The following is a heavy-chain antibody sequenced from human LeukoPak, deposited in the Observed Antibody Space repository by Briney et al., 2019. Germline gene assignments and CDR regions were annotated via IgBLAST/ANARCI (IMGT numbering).Heavy chain of an antibody. J-gene: IGHJ1*01. CDR2: IKQDGSEK. D-gene: IGHD6-13*01. CDR1: GFTFSSFW. CDR3: SLEGSSWYRYFQH. Sequence: GGSLRLSCAATGFTFSSFWMMWVRQAPGKGLEWVANIKQDGSEKYYVDSVKGRFTISRDNAKNSLYLQMNSLRAEDTAVYYSSLEGSSWYRYFQHWGQGTLVTVSS. V-gene: IGHV3-7*05.